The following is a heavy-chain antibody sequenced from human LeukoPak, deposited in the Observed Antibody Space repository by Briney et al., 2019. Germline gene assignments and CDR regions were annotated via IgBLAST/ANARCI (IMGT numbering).Heavy chain of an antibody. CDR2: TYYRSKWYN. Sequence: SQTLSLTCAISGDSVSSNSAAWNWIRQSPSRGLEWLGRTYYRSKWYNDYAVSVKSRITINPDTSKNQFPLHLNSVTPEDTALYYCAREDYGDYSSRWFDPWGQGTLVTVSS. CDR1: GDSVSSNSAA. J-gene: IGHJ5*02. D-gene: IGHD4-17*01. CDR3: AREDYGDYSSRWFDP. V-gene: IGHV6-1*01.